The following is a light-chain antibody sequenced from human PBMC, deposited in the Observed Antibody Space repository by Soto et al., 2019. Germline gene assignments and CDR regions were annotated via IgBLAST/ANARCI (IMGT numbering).Light chain of an antibody. J-gene: IGKJ4*01. V-gene: IGKV2-28*01. Sequence: DIVMTQSPLSLPVTPGEPASISCRSSQSLLHSHGYHYLDWYLQKPGQSPQLLIYMGSNRASGVPDRFRGSGSGTDFTLKISRVEAEDVGVYYCMQSLQIPLTFGGGTKVEIK. CDR3: MQSLQIPLT. CDR2: MGS. CDR1: QSLLHSHGYHY.